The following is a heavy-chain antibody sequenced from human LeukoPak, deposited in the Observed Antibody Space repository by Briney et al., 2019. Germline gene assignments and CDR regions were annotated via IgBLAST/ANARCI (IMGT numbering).Heavy chain of an antibody. CDR2: INPNSGGT. CDR3: ARTDSADIVVVVAAAPFDY. CDR1: GYTFTGYY. V-gene: IGHV1-2*02. Sequence: ASVKVSCKASGYTFTGYYMHWVRQAPGQGLEWMGWINPNSGGTNYAQKFQGRVTMTRDTSISTAYMELSRLRSDDTAVYYCARTDSADIVVVVAAAPFDYWGQGTLVTVSS. J-gene: IGHJ4*02. D-gene: IGHD2-15*01.